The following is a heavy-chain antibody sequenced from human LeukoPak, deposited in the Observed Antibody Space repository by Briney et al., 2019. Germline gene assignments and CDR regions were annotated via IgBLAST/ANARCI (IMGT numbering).Heavy chain of an antibody. D-gene: IGHD3-3*02. CDR3: AKDGYKRITIYYYYYMDV. CDR1: GYSFTSYW. V-gene: IGHV3-30*02. CDR2: IRYDGSNK. Sequence: GESLKISCKGSGYSFTSYWIGWVRQAPGKGLEWVAFIRYDGSNKYYADSVRGRFTISRDNSKNTLYLQMNSLRAEDTAVYYCAKDGYKRITIYYYYYMDVWGKGATVTISS. J-gene: IGHJ6*03.